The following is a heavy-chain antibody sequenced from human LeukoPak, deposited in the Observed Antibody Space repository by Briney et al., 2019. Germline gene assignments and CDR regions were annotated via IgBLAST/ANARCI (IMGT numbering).Heavy chain of an antibody. V-gene: IGHV4-59*01. CDR2: IDDSVDT. CDR3: ARAAYGSGSYYGFHFDY. D-gene: IGHD3-10*01. J-gene: IGHJ4*02. CDR1: VGSISGYY. Sequence: LETLSLTRIVCVGSISGYYWSWIRPPPGEGLEWIGYIDDSVDTNYNLSLPSRVTISVDTTKKQFSLKLSSVTAADTAVYYCARAAYGSGSYYGFHFDYWGQGTLGTVSS.